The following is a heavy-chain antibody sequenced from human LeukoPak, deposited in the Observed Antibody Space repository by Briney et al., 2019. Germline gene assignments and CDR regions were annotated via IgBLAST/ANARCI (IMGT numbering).Heavy chain of an antibody. Sequence: GGSLRLSCAASGFTFSNAWMSWVRQAPGKGLEWVGRIKSKTDGGTTDYAAPVKGRFTISRDDSKNTLYLQMNSLRAEDTAVYYCARVRRDGYNTVSDYWGQGTLVTVSS. D-gene: IGHD5-24*01. CDR1: GFTFSNAW. CDR3: ARVRRDGYNTVSDY. CDR2: IKSKTDGGTT. V-gene: IGHV3-15*01. J-gene: IGHJ4*02.